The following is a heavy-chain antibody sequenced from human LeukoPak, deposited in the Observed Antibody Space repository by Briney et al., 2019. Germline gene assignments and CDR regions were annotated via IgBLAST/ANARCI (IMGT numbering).Heavy chain of an antibody. D-gene: IGHD3-10*01. CDR1: GGSISSSSYY. Sequence: SETLSLTCTVSGGSISSSSYYWGWIRQPPGKGLEWIGSIYYSGSTYYNPSLKSRVTISVDTSKNQFSLKLSSVTAADTAVYYCARGSITYPYYYFDYWGQGTLVTVSS. CDR3: ARGSITYPYYYFDY. J-gene: IGHJ4*02. V-gene: IGHV4-39*01. CDR2: IYYSGST.